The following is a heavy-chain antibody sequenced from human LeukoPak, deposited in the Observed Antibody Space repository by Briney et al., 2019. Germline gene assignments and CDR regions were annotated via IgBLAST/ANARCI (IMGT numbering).Heavy chain of an antibody. CDR2: IYYSGST. Sequence: SETLSLTCTVSGGSLSSSIYYWGWIRQPPGKGLEWLGSIYYSGSTYYNPSLKSRVTISVDTSKNQFSLKLSSVTAADTAVYYWASLCRGGSCYHNWFDPWGQGTLVTVSS. V-gene: IGHV4-39*01. CDR3: ASLCRGGSCYHNWFDP. D-gene: IGHD2-15*01. J-gene: IGHJ5*02. CDR1: GGSLSSSIYY.